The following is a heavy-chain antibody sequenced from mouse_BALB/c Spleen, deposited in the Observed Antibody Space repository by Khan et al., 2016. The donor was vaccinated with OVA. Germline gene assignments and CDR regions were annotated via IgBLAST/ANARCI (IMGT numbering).Heavy chain of an antibody. J-gene: IGHJ4*01. CDR3: AKDRGYYAVDY. Sequence: VQLQESGPGLVAPSQSLSITCTVSGFSLTSYGVSWVRQPPGKGLEWLGVIWGDGNTNFHSALRSRLSISKDNSKTQVFLKLNSLQTDDTATYYCAKDRGYYAVDYWGQGTSVTVSS. V-gene: IGHV2-3*01. CDR1: GFSLTSYG. CDR2: IWGDGNT.